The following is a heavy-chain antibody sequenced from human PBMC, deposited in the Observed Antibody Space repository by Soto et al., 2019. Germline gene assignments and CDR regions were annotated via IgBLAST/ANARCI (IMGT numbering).Heavy chain of an antibody. CDR1: GASMSNYY. D-gene: IGHD3-16*01. V-gene: IGHV4-59*13. CDR2: MHSSGSA. Sequence: QVQLQESGPGLVKPSETLSLTCTVSGASMSNYYGSWIRQPPGRGLEWIGFMHSSGSANYNSSLKGRDTISVDTYNNQFSLILTSVTAANTAVYYCVRSGHTFGGVIWGQGTLVTVSS. J-gene: IGHJ4*02. CDR3: VRSGHTFGGVI.